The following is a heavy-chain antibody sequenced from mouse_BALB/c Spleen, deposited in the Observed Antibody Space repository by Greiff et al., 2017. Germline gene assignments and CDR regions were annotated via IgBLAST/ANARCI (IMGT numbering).Heavy chain of an antibody. CDR2: ISSGGSYT. CDR3: ATYGSPYAMDY. J-gene: IGHJ4*01. V-gene: IGHV5-6*01. D-gene: IGHD2-2*01. Sequence: EVKVVESGGDLVKPGGSLKLSCAASGFTFSSYGMSWVRQTPDKRLEWVATISSGGSYTYYPDSVKGRFTISRDNAKNTLYLQMSSLKSEDTAMYYCATYGSPYAMDYWGQGTSVTVSS. CDR1: GFTFSSYG.